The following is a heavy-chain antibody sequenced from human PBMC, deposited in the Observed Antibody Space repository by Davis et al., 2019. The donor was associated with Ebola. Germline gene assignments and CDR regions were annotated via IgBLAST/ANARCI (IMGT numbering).Heavy chain of an antibody. V-gene: IGHV1-3*01. CDR2: INAGNGNT. D-gene: IGHD3-22*01. Sequence: AASVKVSCKASGYTFTSYAMHWVRQAPGQRLEWMGWINAGNGNTKYSQKFQGRVTITRDTSASTAYMELSSLRSEDTAVYYCARDPKYYYDSSGYVDYWGQGTLVTVSS. CDR3: ARDPKYYYDSSGYVDY. J-gene: IGHJ4*02. CDR1: GYTFTSYA.